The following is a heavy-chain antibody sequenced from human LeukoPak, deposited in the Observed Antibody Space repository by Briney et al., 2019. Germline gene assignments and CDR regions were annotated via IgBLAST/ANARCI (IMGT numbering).Heavy chain of an antibody. J-gene: IGHJ3*02. D-gene: IGHD2-15*01. V-gene: IGHV4-39*01. Sequence: SEALSLTCTVSGGSISSSSYYWGWIRQPPGKGLEWIGSIYYSGSTYYNPSLKSRVTISVDTSKNQFSLKLSSVTAADTAVYYCARPRGRNGAFDIWGQGTMVTVSS. CDR3: ARPRGRNGAFDI. CDR1: GGSISSSSYY. CDR2: IYYSGST.